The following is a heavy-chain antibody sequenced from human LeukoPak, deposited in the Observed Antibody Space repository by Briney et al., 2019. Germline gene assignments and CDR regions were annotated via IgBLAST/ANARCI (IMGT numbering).Heavy chain of an antibody. D-gene: IGHD2-2*01. J-gene: IGHJ4*02. V-gene: IGHV3-23*01. CDR1: GLTFKDAW. Sequence: GGSLRLSCEVSGLTFKDAWMTWVRQAPGKGLEWVSAISGSGGSTYYADSVKGRFTISRDNSKNTLYLQMNSLRAEGTAVYYCAKGPDCSSTSCYDGAFWYFDYWGQGTLVTVSS. CDR2: ISGSGGST. CDR3: AKGPDCSSTSCYDGAFWYFDY.